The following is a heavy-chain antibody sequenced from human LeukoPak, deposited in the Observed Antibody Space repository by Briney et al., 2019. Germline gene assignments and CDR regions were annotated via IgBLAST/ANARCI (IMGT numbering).Heavy chain of an antibody. Sequence: GGSLRLSCAASGFTFSSYWMSWVRQAPGKGLEWVANIKLDGSEKYYVDSVKGRFTISRDNSKNTLYLQMNSLRAEDTAVYYCARGIPSDYWGQGILVTVSS. CDR3: ARGIPSDY. D-gene: IGHD1-14*01. J-gene: IGHJ4*02. CDR1: GFTFSSYW. V-gene: IGHV3-7*02. CDR2: IKLDGSEK.